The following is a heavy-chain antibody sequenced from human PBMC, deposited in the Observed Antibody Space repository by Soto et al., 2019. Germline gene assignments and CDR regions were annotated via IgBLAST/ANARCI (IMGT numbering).Heavy chain of an antibody. Sequence: GESLKISCKGSGYSFTSYWIGWVRQMPGKGLEWMGIIYPGDSDTRYSPSFQGQVTISADKSISTAYLQWSSLKASDTAMYYCARRAYGDHGYYYSMDVWGQGTTVTVSS. V-gene: IGHV5-51*01. CDR1: GYSFTSYW. CDR2: IYPGDSDT. J-gene: IGHJ6*02. CDR3: ARRAYGDHGYYYSMDV. D-gene: IGHD4-17*01.